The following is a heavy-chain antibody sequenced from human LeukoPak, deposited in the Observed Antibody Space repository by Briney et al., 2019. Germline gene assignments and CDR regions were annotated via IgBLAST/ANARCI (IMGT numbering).Heavy chain of an antibody. CDR1: GGSISSYY. D-gene: IGHD6-13*01. V-gene: IGHV4-59*01. CDR3: ARNPRSWTFMDV. Sequence: NPSETLSLTRTVSGGSISSYYWSWIRQPPGKGLEWIGYIYYSGSTNYNPSLKSRVTISVDTSKNQFSLKLSSVTAADTAVYYCARNPRSWTFMDVWGQGTTVTVSS. CDR2: IYYSGST. J-gene: IGHJ6*02.